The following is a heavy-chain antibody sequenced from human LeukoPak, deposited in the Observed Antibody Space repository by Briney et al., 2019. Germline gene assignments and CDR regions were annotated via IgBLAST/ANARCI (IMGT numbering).Heavy chain of an antibody. J-gene: IGHJ5*02. CDR3: AKVHDGPTNWFDP. CDR1: GFTFSSYW. CDR2: IKQDGSEK. Sequence: GGSLRLSCAASGFTFSSYWMSWVRQAPGKGLEWVANIKQDGSEKYYVDSVKGRFTISRDNSKNTLYLQMNSLRAEDTAVYYCAKVHDGPTNWFDPWGQGTLVTVSS. V-gene: IGHV3-7*03. D-gene: IGHD1-1*01.